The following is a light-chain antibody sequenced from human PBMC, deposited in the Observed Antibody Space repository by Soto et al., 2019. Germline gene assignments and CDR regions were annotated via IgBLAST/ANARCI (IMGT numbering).Light chain of an antibody. CDR3: QQRSNWPPIT. Sequence: DIQMTQSPSTLSASVGDRVTITCRASQSLNSLLAWYQQKPGRAPKLLIYDASTLESGVPSRFSGSGSGTDFTLTISSLEPEDFAVYYCQQRSNWPPITFGQGTRLEIK. V-gene: IGKV1-5*01. CDR1: QSLNSL. J-gene: IGKJ5*01. CDR2: DAS.